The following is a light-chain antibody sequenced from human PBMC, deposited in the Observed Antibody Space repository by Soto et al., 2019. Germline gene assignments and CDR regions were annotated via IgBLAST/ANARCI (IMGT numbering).Light chain of an antibody. CDR3: QQYNNWGGFT. J-gene: IGKJ3*01. CDR2: GAS. V-gene: IGKV3-15*01. Sequence: EIVMTQSPATLSVSPGERATLSCRASQSVSSNLAWYQQKPGQAPRLLIYGASTRATGIPARFSGSGSGTEFTLTISSLRSEDFAVYYCQQYNNWGGFTFGPGTKVDIK. CDR1: QSVSSN.